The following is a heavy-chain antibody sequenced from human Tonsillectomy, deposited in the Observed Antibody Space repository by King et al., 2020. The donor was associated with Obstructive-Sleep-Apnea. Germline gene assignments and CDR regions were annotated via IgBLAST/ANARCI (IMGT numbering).Heavy chain of an antibody. CDR1: GGSISRGGYF. CDR2: IYYSGST. V-gene: IGHV4-31*03. CDR3: ARGRGIAAAGSNYGMDV. J-gene: IGHJ6*02. D-gene: IGHD6-13*01. Sequence: VQLQESGPGLVKPSQTLSLTCTVSGGSISRGGYFWSWIRQHPGQGLEWIGHIYYSGSTYYNPSLKSRVTISVDTSKNQFSLKLSSWTAADTAVYYCARGRGIAAAGSNYGMDVWGQGTTVTVSS.